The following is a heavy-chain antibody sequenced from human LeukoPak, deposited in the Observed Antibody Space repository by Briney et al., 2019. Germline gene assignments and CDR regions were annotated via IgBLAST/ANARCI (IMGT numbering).Heavy chain of an antibody. D-gene: IGHD1-26*01. CDR2: ISSSGSTI. V-gene: IGHV3-11*04. Sequence: SGGSVRLSCAASGFTFSDYYMSWIRQAPGKGLEWVSYISSSGSTIYYADSVKGRFTISRDNAKNSLYLQMNSLRAEETAVYYCARAGRVGAIDSWGQGTLFTVSS. CDR1: GFTFSDYY. CDR3: ARAGRVGAIDS. J-gene: IGHJ4*02.